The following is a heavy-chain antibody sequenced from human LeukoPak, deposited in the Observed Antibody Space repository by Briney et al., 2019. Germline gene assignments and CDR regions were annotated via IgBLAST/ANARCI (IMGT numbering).Heavy chain of an antibody. V-gene: IGHV3-23*01. CDR3: ANSIIAVAGFFDY. J-gene: IGHJ4*02. CDR2: ISGSGGST. Sequence: GGSLRLSCAASGFTFTSYDITWVRQAPGKGLEWVSIISGSGGSTYHADSVKGRFTTSRDNSKNTLYLQMNSLRAEDTAVYYCANSIIAVAGFFDYWGQGTLVTVSS. CDR1: GFTFTSYD. D-gene: IGHD6-19*01.